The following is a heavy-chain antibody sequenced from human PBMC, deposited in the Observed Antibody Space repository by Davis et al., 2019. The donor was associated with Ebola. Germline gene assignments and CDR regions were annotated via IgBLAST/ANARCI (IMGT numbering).Heavy chain of an antibody. CDR2: IYYSGST. CDR1: GGSFSGYY. J-gene: IGHJ3*02. D-gene: IGHD2-8*01. CDR3: ARWAHCTNGVCAIGAFDI. Sequence: SETLSLTCAVSGGSFSGYYWSWIRQPPGKGLEWIGYIYYSGSTNYNPSLKSRVTISVDTSKNQFSLKLSSVTAADTAVYYCARWAHCTNGVCAIGAFDIWGQGTMVTVSS. V-gene: IGHV4-59*01.